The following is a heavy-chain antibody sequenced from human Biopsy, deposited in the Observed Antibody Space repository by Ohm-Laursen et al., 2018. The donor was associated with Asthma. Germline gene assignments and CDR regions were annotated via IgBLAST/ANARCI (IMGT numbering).Heavy chain of an antibody. CDR1: GFTFSIYD. V-gene: IGHV3-30*03. CDR3: ARTHERWTSIQDDALDI. D-gene: IGHD4-23*01. J-gene: IGHJ3*02. Sequence: SLRLSCAASGFTFSIYDIHWFRQAPGKGLEWGAVRSYDGGNKCYGDSVKGRFTLSRDNSRNTLYLQMNSLRVEDTAIYYLARTHERWTSIQDDALDIWGQGTMVIVSS. CDR2: RSYDGGNK.